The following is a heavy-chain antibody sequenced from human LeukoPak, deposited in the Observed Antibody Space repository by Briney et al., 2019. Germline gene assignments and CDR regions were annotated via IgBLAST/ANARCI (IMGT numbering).Heavy chain of an antibody. CDR3: ARGLQGVDY. J-gene: IGHJ4*02. CDR2: INHSGST. V-gene: IGHV4-34*01. Sequence: SETLSLTCAVYGGSFSGYYWSWIRQPPGKGLEWIGEINHSGSTNYNPSLKSRVTISVDTSKNQFSLKLSSVTAADTAVYYCARGLQGVDYWGQGTLVTVSS. CDR1: GGSFSGYY.